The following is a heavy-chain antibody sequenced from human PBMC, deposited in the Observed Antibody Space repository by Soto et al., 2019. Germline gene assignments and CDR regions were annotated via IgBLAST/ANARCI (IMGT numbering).Heavy chain of an antibody. CDR2: IFYAGNT. Sequence: PSETLSLTCNVSGGSISSSRSYWAWFRQPPGKELEWIANIFYAGNTYYNPSLKSRVTVSVDTSKNQFSLKLHSVTAADTAVYYCARQAAAPGIDLWFDPWGQGTLVTVSS. CDR3: ARQAAAPGIDLWFDP. CDR1: GGSISSSRSY. V-gene: IGHV4-39*01. J-gene: IGHJ5*02. D-gene: IGHD6-13*01.